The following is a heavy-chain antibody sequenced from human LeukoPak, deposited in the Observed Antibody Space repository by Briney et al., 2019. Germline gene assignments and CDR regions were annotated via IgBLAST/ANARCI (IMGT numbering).Heavy chain of an antibody. CDR1: GFTFSGYA. CDR3: AKADYYDSNTYRAQFFQH. CDR2: ISRSGIST. Sequence: GGSLRLSCAASGFTFSGYAMSWVRQAPGKGLEWVSVISRSGISTYNADSVKGRFTISRDNSKNTLYLQMNSLRAEDTAVYYCAKADYYDSNTYRAQFFQHWGQGTLVTVSS. D-gene: IGHD3-22*01. J-gene: IGHJ1*01. V-gene: IGHV3-23*01.